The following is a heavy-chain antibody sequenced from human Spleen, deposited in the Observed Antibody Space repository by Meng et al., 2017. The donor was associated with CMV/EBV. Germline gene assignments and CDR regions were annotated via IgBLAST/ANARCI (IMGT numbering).Heavy chain of an antibody. CDR3: ARGGGFTHPLGY. J-gene: IGHJ4*02. D-gene: IGHD3-16*01. CDR1: VGSVRSGHFF. Sequence: VSVGSVRSGHFFWTWIRQPPGTGLEWIGYIHSGGTTNYNPSLKSRLTMSLDTSKNQFSLKLSSVTAADTAMYFCARGGGFTHPLGYWGQGALVTVSS. CDR2: IHSGGTT. V-gene: IGHV4-61*01.